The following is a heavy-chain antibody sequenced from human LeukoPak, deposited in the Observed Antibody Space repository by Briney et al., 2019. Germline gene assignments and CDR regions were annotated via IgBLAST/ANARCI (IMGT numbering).Heavy chain of an antibody. J-gene: IGHJ4*02. Sequence: SETLSLTCNVSGYSISSGYYWGWIRQPPAKGLEWIGSIYHSGSTNYNPSLKSRVTISVDKSKNQFSLKLSSVTAADTAVYYCASGYGSGSYYSGTMDYWGQGTLVTVSS. V-gene: IGHV4-38-2*02. D-gene: IGHD3-10*01. CDR3: ASGYGSGSYYSGTMDY. CDR1: GYSISSGYY. CDR2: IYHSGST.